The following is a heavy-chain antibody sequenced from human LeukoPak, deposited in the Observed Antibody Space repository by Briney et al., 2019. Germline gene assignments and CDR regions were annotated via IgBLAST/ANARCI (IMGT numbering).Heavy chain of an antibody. D-gene: IGHD6-6*01. CDR1: GYSFTSYW. Sequence: TGASLQISCKGSGYSFTSYWIGWVRQMPGKGLEWMGIIYPGDSDTRYSPSFQGQVTISADKSISTAYLQWSSLKASDTAMYYCARHAIASSSSSWFDPWGQGTLVTVSS. CDR3: ARHAIASSSSSWFDP. J-gene: IGHJ5*02. CDR2: IYPGDSDT. V-gene: IGHV5-51*01.